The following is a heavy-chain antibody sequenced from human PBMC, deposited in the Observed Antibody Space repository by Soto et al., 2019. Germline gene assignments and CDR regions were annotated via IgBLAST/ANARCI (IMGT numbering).Heavy chain of an antibody. J-gene: IGHJ4*02. D-gene: IGHD3-3*01. V-gene: IGHV3-48*01. CDR1: GFRFSNYS. Sequence: PGGSLRLSCAASGFRFSNYSMNWVRQAPGRGLEWVSYISSSSFTIHYADSVEGRFAISRDNAKNSLYLQMNSLRAEDTAVYYCGRDYNDFGSGHFDYWGQGALVNVSS. CDR3: GRDYNDFGSGHFDY. CDR2: ISSSSFTI.